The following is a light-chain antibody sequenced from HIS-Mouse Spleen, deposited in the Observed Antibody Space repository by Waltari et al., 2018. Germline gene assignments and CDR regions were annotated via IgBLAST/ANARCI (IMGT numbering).Light chain of an antibody. Sequence: SYELTQPPSVSVSPGQTASITCSGDKLGDKYACWYQQKPGQSPVLVIYQDSKRPSGIPERFAGSNSGNTATRTISGTQAMDEADYYCQAWDSSTANVFGTGTKVTVL. CDR2: QDS. J-gene: IGLJ1*01. V-gene: IGLV3-1*01. CDR1: KLGDKY. CDR3: QAWDSSTANV.